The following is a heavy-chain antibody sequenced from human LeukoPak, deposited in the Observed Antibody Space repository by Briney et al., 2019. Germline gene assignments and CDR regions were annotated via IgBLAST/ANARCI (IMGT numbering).Heavy chain of an antibody. V-gene: IGHV4-38-2*01. CDR1: GYSISSGYY. J-gene: IGHJ4*02. Sequence: SETLSLTRAVSGYSISSGYYWGWIRQPPGKGLEWIGSIYHSGSTYYNPSLKSRVTISVDTSKNQFSLKLSSVTAADTAVYYCARCGSGSSRNDYWGQGTLVTVSS. D-gene: IGHD1-26*01. CDR2: IYHSGST. CDR3: ARCGSGSSRNDY.